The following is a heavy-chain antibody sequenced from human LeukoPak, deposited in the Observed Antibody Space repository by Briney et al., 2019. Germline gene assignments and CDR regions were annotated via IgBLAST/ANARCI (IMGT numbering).Heavy chain of an antibody. V-gene: IGHV1-69*05. Sequence: GASVKVSCKASGGTFSSYAISWVRQAPGQGLEWMGGIIPIFGTANYVQKFQGRVTITTDESTSTAYMELSSLRSEDTAVYYCARERRPYCSGGSCYSSVRSGAFDIWGQGTMVTVSS. D-gene: IGHD2-15*01. CDR3: ARERRPYCSGGSCYSSVRSGAFDI. CDR1: GGTFSSYA. J-gene: IGHJ3*02. CDR2: IIPIFGTA.